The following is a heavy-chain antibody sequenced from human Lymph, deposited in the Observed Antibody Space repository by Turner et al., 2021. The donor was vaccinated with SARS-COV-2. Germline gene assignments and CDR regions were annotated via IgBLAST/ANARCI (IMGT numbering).Heavy chain of an antibody. CDR2: IYSGGTT. CDR3: ARDLGTYGMDV. CDR1: GFIVSRNY. Sequence: EVQLVETGGGLIQPGGSLRLSCAASGFIVSRNYMNWVRQAQGNGLELVSVIYSGGTTYYADSVKGRFTISRDNSKNTLYLQMNSLRVEDTAVYYCARDLGTYGMDVWGQGTTFTVSS. J-gene: IGHJ6*02. V-gene: IGHV3-53*02. D-gene: IGHD6-13*01.